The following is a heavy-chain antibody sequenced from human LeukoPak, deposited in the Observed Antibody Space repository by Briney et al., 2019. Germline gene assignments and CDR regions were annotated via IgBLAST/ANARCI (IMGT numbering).Heavy chain of an antibody. CDR2: ISYDGSDK. CDR3: AKDLLRRPQIDY. CDR1: GFTFSTYG. Sequence: QTGGSLRLSCAASGFTFSTYGMHWVRQAPGKGLEWVAVISYDGSDKYYADSVKGRFTISRDNSKNTLYLQMNSLRVEDTAVYYCAKDLLRRPQIDYWGQGTLVTVSS. J-gene: IGHJ4*02. D-gene: IGHD1-26*01. V-gene: IGHV3-30*18.